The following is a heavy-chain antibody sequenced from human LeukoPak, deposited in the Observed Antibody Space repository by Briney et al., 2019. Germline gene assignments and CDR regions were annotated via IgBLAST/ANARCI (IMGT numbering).Heavy chain of an antibody. Sequence: SETLSLTCTVTGYSISSGYYWGWIRQPPGKGLEWIGSIFHSGSTYYNPSLKSRVTISVDTSKNQFSLRLSSVTAADSAVYYCARDRSGNSYGYEAFDIWGQGTMVTVSS. D-gene: IGHD5-18*01. CDR3: ARDRSGNSYGYEAFDI. CDR2: IFHSGST. V-gene: IGHV4-38-2*02. CDR1: GYSISSGYY. J-gene: IGHJ3*02.